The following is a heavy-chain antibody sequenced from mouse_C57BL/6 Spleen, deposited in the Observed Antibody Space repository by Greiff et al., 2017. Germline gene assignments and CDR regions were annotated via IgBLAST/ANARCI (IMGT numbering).Heavy chain of an antibody. Sequence: EVNVVESGGGLVKPGGSLKLSCAASGFTFSDYGMHWVRQAPEKGLEWVAYISSGSSTIYYADTVKGRFTISRDNAKNTLFLQMTSLRSEDTAMYYCARPTYYGSSSYAMDYWGQGTSVTVSS. CDR2: ISSGSSTI. D-gene: IGHD1-1*01. CDR1: GFTFSDYG. CDR3: ARPTYYGSSSYAMDY. V-gene: IGHV5-17*01. J-gene: IGHJ4*01.